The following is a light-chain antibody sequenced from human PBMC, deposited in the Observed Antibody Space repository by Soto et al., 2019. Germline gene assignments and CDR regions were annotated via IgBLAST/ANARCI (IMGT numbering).Light chain of an antibody. CDR3: QVRDVWPT. J-gene: IGKJ1*01. Sequence: EIVLTQSPATLSLSPGERAAFACRASQSVSTSLAWYQHKPGQAPRVIIYDASKRAPGIPARFSGSGSGTDFTLTISSLEPEDFAVYYCQVRDVWPTFGQGTKLEIK. CDR1: QSVSTS. V-gene: IGKV3-11*01. CDR2: DAS.